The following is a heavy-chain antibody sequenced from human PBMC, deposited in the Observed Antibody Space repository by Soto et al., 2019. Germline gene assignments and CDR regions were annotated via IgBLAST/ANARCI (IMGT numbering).Heavy chain of an antibody. CDR1: GFTFRTYT. CDR2: INSDGSST. D-gene: IGHD3-16*01. CDR3: ATSISVGGGG. Sequence: PGGSLRVSCISSGFTFRTYTMNWVRQAPGEGLVWVPRINSDGSSTRYADSVKGRFTISRDNAKNTLYLQMNNLRVEDTALYYCATSISVGGGGWGQGTLVTVSS. J-gene: IGHJ4*02. V-gene: IGHV3-74*01.